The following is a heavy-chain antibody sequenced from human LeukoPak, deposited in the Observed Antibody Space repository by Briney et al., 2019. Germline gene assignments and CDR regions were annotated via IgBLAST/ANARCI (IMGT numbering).Heavy chain of an antibody. J-gene: IGHJ3*02. Sequence: PGGSLRLSCAASGFTFSSYGMNWVRQAPGKGLEWVSSISSSSSYIYYADSVKGRFTISRDNAKNSLYLQMNSLRAEDTAVYYCATAIFGDAFDIWGQGTMVTVSS. D-gene: IGHD3-3*01. CDR2: ISSSSSYI. CDR1: GFTFSSYG. V-gene: IGHV3-21*01. CDR3: ATAIFGDAFDI.